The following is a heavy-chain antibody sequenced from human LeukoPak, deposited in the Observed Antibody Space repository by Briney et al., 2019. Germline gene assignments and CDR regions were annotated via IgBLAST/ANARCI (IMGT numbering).Heavy chain of an antibody. D-gene: IGHD1-26*01. Sequence: ASVKVSCKASGYTLTSYGISWVRQASGQGLEWMGWMNPNTGNTGYAQKFQGRVTITRNTSISTVYMELSSLRSEDTAVYYCARGVGATISYYHYYIDVWGKGTTVTVSS. V-gene: IGHV1-8*03. CDR3: ARGVGATISYYHYYIDV. J-gene: IGHJ6*03. CDR2: MNPNTGNT. CDR1: GYTLTSYG.